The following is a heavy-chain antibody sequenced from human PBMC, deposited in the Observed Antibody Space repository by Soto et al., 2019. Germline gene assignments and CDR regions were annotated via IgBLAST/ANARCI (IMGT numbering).Heavy chain of an antibody. Sequence: QVQLVESGGGVVQPGRSLRLSCAASGFTFSNYGMHWVRQAPGKGLEWVTTISSDGSDKYYADSVKGRFTISRDNSKNTLDLQMNGLRAEDTAVYYCAKGSMSAHQFLDRWGQGTLVTVSS. CDR1: GFTFSNYG. CDR3: AKGSMSAHQFLDR. J-gene: IGHJ5*02. D-gene: IGHD6-6*01. CDR2: ISSDGSDK. V-gene: IGHV3-30*18.